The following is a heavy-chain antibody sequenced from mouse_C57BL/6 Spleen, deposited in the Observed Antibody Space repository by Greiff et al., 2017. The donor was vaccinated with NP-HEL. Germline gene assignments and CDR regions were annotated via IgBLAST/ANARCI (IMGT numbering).Heavy chain of an antibody. CDR3: ARIGETGTGFSYYFDY. CDR2: IWWDDDK. CDR1: GFSLSTFGMG. Sequence: QVTLKESGPGILQPSQTLSLTCSFSGFSLSTFGMGVGWIRQPSGKGLEWLAHIWWDDDKYYNPALKSRLTISKDTSKNQVFLKIANVDTADTATYYCARIGETGTGFSYYFDYWGQGTTLTVSS. V-gene: IGHV8-8*01. D-gene: IGHD4-1*01. J-gene: IGHJ2*01.